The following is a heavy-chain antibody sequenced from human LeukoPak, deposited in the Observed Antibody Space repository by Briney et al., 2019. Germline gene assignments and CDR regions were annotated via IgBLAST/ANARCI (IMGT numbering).Heavy chain of an antibody. CDR2: ISSSSSTI. J-gene: IGHJ4*02. D-gene: IGHD3-10*01. V-gene: IGHV3-48*04. CDR3: ARSKEGTSGSGRPFDY. CDR1: GLSVSSNF. Sequence: PGGSLRLSCAATGLSVSSNFMNWVRQAPGKGLEWVSFISSSSSTIYHTDSVKGRFTISRDNAKNSLFLQMNSLRAEDTAVYYCARSKEGTSGSGRPFDYWGQGTLVTVSS.